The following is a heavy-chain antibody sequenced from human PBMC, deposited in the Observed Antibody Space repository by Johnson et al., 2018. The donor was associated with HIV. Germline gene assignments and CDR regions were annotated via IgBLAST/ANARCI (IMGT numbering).Heavy chain of an antibody. CDR3: ARERDDSSGYYYHDAVDI. Sequence: EVQLVESGGGLVQPGGSLRLSCAASGFTFSDYYMSWIRQAPGKGLEWVSVIYSGGSTYYADSVKGRFTISRDNSKNTLYLQMNSLRAEDTAVYYCARERDDSSGYYYHDAVDIWGQGTMVTVSS. D-gene: IGHD3-22*01. CDR1: GFTFSDYY. J-gene: IGHJ3*02. CDR2: IYSGGST. V-gene: IGHV3-66*01.